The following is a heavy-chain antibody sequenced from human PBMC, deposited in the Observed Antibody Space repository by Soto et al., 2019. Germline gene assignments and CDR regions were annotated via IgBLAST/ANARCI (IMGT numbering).Heavy chain of an antibody. V-gene: IGHV1-69*01. CDR3: ATTAARGSTGHRYSYSGHDV. Sequence: QVQLVQSGTEVKEPGSSVKVSCKASGGTFSIHAFSWVRQAPGQGLEWMGGIIPFSGTSNYAQKLQGRGTLTADVTTNAVNMELSILRSEDTALYYFATTAARGSTGHRYSYSGHDVWGQGTTVTVSS. D-gene: IGHD6-25*01. CDR1: GGTFSIHA. J-gene: IGHJ6*02. CDR2: IIPFSGTS.